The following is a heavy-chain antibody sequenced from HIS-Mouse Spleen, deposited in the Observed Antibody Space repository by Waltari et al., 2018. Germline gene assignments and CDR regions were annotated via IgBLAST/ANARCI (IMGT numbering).Heavy chain of an antibody. CDR3: ARGPLGPDAFDI. CDR1: GGSFSGYY. CDR2: INHSGRT. J-gene: IGHJ3*02. Sequence: QVQLQQWGAGLLKPSETLSLTCAVYGGSFSGYYWSWIRQPPGKGLEWIGEINHSGRTNNHPSLNSRVTKSVDASNNQFSLKLSSVTAADTAVYYCARGPLGPDAFDIWGQGTMVTVSS. V-gene: IGHV4-34*01.